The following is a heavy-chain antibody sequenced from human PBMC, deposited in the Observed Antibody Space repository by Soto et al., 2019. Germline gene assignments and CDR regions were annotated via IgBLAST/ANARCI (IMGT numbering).Heavy chain of an antibody. J-gene: IGHJ4*02. CDR3: ASAPAWAGYSSGWYLYFDY. CDR1: GGTFSSYA. CDR2: IIPIFGTA. D-gene: IGHD6-19*01. Sequence: SVKVSCKASGGTFSSYAISWVRQAPGQGLEWMGGIIPIFGTANYAQKFQGRVTITADESTSTAYMELSSLRSEDTAVYYCASAPAWAGYSSGWYLYFDYWGQGTLVTVSS. V-gene: IGHV1-69*13.